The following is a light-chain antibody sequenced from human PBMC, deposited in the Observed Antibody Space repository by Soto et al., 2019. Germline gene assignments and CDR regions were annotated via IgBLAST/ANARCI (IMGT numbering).Light chain of an antibody. CDR1: SSDVGGYNY. Sequence: QLVLTQPASASGSPGQSITISCTGTSSDVGGYNYVSWYQQHPGKAPKLMIYDVSNRPSGVSNRFSGSKSGNTASLTISGLQAEDEADYYCSSYTSSSFYVFGTGTKVTVL. CDR3: SSYTSSSFYV. J-gene: IGLJ1*01. V-gene: IGLV2-14*01. CDR2: DVS.